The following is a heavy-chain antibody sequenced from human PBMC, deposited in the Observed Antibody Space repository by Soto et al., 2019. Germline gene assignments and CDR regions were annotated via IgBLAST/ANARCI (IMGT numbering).Heavy chain of an antibody. CDR1: GSSISSSSYY. CDR2: IYYSGST. J-gene: IGHJ4*02. Sequence: SETLSLTCTVSGSSISSSSYYWGWIRQPPGKGLEWIGSIYYSGSTYYNPSLKSRVTISVDTSKNQFSLKLSSVTAADTAVYYCARPHYDYIWGIYYFDYWGQGTLVTVSS. D-gene: IGHD3-16*01. CDR3: ARPHYDYIWGIYYFDY. V-gene: IGHV4-39*01.